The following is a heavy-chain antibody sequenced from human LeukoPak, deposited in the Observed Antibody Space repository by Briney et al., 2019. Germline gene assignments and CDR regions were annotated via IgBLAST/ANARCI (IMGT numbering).Heavy chain of an antibody. Sequence: ASVKVSCKASGYTFTSYDINWVRQATGQGLEWMGWMNPNSGNTGYAQKFQGRVTITRDTSISTAYMELSSLRSEDTAVYYCARGKDYYDSSGYVHWGQGTLVTVSS. J-gene: IGHJ4*02. V-gene: IGHV1-8*03. CDR3: ARGKDYYDSSGYVH. CDR1: GYTFTSYD. CDR2: MNPNSGNT. D-gene: IGHD3-22*01.